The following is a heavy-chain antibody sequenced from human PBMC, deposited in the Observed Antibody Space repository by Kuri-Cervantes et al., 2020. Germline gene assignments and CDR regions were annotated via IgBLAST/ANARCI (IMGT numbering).Heavy chain of an antibody. Sequence: GSVQVSCKASGYTFTSYAMHWVRQAPGQRLEWMGWINAGNGNTKYSQKFQGRVTITRDTSASTAYMELSSLRSEDTAVYYCASLLLWFGELPPRGDYWGQGTLITDSS. D-gene: IGHD3-10*01. CDR1: GYTFTSYA. CDR3: ASLLLWFGELPPRGDY. J-gene: IGHJ4*02. CDR2: INAGNGNT. V-gene: IGHV1-3*01.